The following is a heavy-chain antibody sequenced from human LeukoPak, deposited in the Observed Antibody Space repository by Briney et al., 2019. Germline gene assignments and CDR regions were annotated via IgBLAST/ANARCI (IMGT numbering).Heavy chain of an antibody. CDR3: ARVDSVVVVTRHYYMDV. J-gene: IGHJ6*03. CDR1: GFAFSSYS. V-gene: IGHV3-48*04. D-gene: IGHD2-21*02. CDR2: ISSSGSTI. Sequence: GVLRLSCAASGFAFSSYSMNWVRQAPGKGLEWVSYISSSGSTIYYADSVKGRFTISRDNAKNSLYLQMNSLRAEDTAVYYCARVDSVVVVTRHYYMDVWGKGTTVTISS.